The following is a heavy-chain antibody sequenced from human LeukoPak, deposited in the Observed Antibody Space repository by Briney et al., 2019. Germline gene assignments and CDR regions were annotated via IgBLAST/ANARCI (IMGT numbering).Heavy chain of an antibody. J-gene: IGHJ4*02. Sequence: SETLSLTCTVSGGSISSYYWSWIRQPPGKGLEWIGYTYYSGSTNYNPSLKSRVTISVDTSKNQFSLKLSSVTAADTAVYYCARVGPLVEVDWGQGTLVTVSS. CDR3: ARVGPLVEVD. V-gene: IGHV4-59*01. CDR1: GGSISSYY. CDR2: TYYSGST. D-gene: IGHD2-15*01.